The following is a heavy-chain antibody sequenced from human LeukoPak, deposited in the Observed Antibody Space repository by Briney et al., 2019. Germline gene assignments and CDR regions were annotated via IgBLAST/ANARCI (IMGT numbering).Heavy chain of an antibody. J-gene: IGHJ6*02. V-gene: IGHV3-23*01. CDR2: ISGSGGST. CDR1: GFTFSSYA. Sequence: PGGSLRLSCAASGFTFSSYAMSWVRQAPGKGLEWVSAISGSGGSTYYADSVKGRFTISRDNSKNTLYLQMNSLRAEDTAVYYCARDNRHYYYYGMDVWGQGTTVTVSS. D-gene: IGHD1-14*01. CDR3: ARDNRHYYYYGMDV.